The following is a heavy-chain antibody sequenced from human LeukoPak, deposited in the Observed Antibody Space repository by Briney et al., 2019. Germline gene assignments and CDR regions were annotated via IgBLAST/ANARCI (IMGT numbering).Heavy chain of an antibody. V-gene: IGHV3-21*01. CDR2: ISSSSSYI. CDR3: ARMGTGTTVAFDI. CDR1: GFTFSSYS. J-gene: IGHJ3*02. D-gene: IGHD1-7*01. Sequence: AGGSLRLSCAASGFTFSSYSMNWVRQAPGKGLEWVSSISSSSSYIYYADSVKGRFTISRDNAKNSLYLQMNSLRAEDTAVYYCARMGTGTTVAFDIWGQGTMVTVSS.